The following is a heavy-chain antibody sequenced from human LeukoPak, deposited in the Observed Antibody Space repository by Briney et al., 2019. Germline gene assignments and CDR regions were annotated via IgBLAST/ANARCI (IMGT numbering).Heavy chain of an antibody. Sequence: GASVKVSCKVSGYTLTDYYIHWVRQAAGQGLEWMGRLNPNIGGTNYAQKFQGRVTMTRDTSTDTAYTHLSSLRSTDTAVYFCARALGVGFGQNAYYFDHWGQGTLVTVST. CDR2: LNPNIGGT. CDR3: ARALGVGFGQNAYYFDH. V-gene: IGHV1-2*06. J-gene: IGHJ4*02. D-gene: IGHD1-26*01. CDR1: GYTLTDYY.